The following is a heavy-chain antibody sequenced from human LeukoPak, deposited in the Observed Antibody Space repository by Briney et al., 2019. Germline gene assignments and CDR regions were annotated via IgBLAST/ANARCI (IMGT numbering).Heavy chain of an antibody. CDR3: ARADSYGLYFDY. CDR2: IYYSGST. V-gene: IGHV4-61*01. CDR1: VGSVSSGSYY. D-gene: IGHD5-18*01. Sequence: SETLSLTCTVSVGSVSSGSYYWSWIRQPPGKRLEWIGYIYYSGSTNYNPSLKSRVTISVDTSKNQFSLKLSSVTAADTAVYYCARADSYGLYFDYWGQGTLVTVSS. J-gene: IGHJ4*02.